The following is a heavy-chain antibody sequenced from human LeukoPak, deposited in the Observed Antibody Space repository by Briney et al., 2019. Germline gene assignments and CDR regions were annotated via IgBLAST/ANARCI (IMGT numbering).Heavy chain of an antibody. J-gene: IGHJ4*02. CDR1: GGSISSSSYY. CDR3: ARLPRSRGHLDY. CDR2: IYYSGST. V-gene: IGHV4-39*01. Sequence: SETLSLTCTVSGGSISSSSYYWGWIRQPPGKGLEWIGSIYYSGSTYYNPSLKSRVTISVDTSKNQFSLKLSSVTAADTAVYYCARLPRSRGHLDYWGQGTLVTVSS. D-gene: IGHD3-10*01.